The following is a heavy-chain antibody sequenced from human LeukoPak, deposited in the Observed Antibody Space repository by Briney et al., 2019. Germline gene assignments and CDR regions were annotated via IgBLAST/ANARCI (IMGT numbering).Heavy chain of an antibody. CDR1: RFTFSSYN. CDR3: ARDKLTRPGDFEN. Sequence: GGSLRLSCAASRFTFSSYNMNWVRQAPGKGLEWVSSISSSSSYIYYRDSVKGRFTISRDNARKSLYLQMNNLRVEDTAVYYCARDKLTRPGDFENWGQGTLVIASS. J-gene: IGHJ4*02. D-gene: IGHD6-6*01. V-gene: IGHV3-21*01. CDR2: ISSSSSYI.